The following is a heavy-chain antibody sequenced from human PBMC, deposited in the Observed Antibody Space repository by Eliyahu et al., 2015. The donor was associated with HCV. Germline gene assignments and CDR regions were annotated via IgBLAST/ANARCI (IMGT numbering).Heavy chain of an antibody. CDR2: IIPIFGTA. D-gene: IGHD3-22*01. CDR1: GGTFSSYA. V-gene: IGHV1-69*06. CDR3: ARAQYYYDSSGYYGEYFQH. J-gene: IGHJ1*01. Sequence: EVKKPGSSVKVSCKASGGTFSSYAISWVRQAPGQGLEWMGGIIPIFGTANYAQKFQGRVTITADKSTSTAYMEPSSLRSEDTAVYYCARAQYYYDSSGYYGEYFQHWGQGTLVTVSS.